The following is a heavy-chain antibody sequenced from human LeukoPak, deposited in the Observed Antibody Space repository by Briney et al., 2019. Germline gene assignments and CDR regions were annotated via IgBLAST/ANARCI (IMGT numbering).Heavy chain of an antibody. Sequence: SGGSLRLSCGASGFTVSSNYMSWVREARGKGLEWVSVIYSGGSTYYADSVKGRFTISRDNSKNTLYLQMNSLRAEDTAVYYCARAFREYSSSIRFDYWGQGTLVTVSS. CDR3: ARAFREYSSSIRFDY. D-gene: IGHD6-13*01. CDR2: IYSGGST. J-gene: IGHJ4*02. V-gene: IGHV3-66*02. CDR1: GFTVSSNY.